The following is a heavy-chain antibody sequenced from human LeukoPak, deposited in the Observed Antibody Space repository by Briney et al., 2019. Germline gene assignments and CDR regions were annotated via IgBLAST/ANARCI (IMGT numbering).Heavy chain of an antibody. J-gene: IGHJ4*02. CDR2: FNPETGGT. V-gene: IGHV1-2*02. CDR1: GYRFTDYY. D-gene: IGHD6-13*01. Sequence: GASVKVSCKASGYRFTDYYMHWVRQAPGQGLEWMGWFNPETGGTKYAQRFQGRVTMTTDTTISTAYMELTRLRSDDMAVYYCASALNSRSSSCWGQGTRVTVSS. CDR3: ASALNSRSSSC.